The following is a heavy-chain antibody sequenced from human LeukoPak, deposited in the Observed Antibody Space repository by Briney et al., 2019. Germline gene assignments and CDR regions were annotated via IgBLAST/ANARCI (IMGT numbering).Heavy chain of an antibody. D-gene: IGHD4-17*01. CDR2: INHSGST. V-gene: IGHV4-34*01. Sequence: SETLSLTCAVYGGSFSGYYWSWIRQPPGKGLEWIGEINHSGSTNYNPSLKSRVTISVDTSKNQFSLKLSSVTAADTAVYYCARGFPTTVTTYRGGYFDYWGQGTLVTASS. CDR3: ARGFPTTVTTYRGGYFDY. CDR1: GGSFSGYY. J-gene: IGHJ4*02.